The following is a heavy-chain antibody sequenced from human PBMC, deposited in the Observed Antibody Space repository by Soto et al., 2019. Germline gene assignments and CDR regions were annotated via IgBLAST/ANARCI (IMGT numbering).Heavy chain of an antibody. CDR3: ARDPMGYSSSFGMDV. J-gene: IGHJ6*02. D-gene: IGHD6-6*01. CDR1: GFTFSSYS. Sequence: EVQLVESGGGLVKPGGSLRLSCAASGFTFSSYSMNWVRQAPGKGLEWVSSISSSSSYIYYADSVKGRFTISRDNAKNSLYLQMNSLRAEDTAVYYCARDPMGYSSSFGMDVWGQGTTVTVSS. CDR2: ISSSSSYI. V-gene: IGHV3-21*01.